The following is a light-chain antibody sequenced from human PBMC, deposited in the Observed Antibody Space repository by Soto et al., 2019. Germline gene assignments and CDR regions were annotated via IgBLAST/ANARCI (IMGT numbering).Light chain of an antibody. CDR3: SSYTSSSTWV. Sequence: QSALTQPASVSGSPGQSITISCTGTSSDVGGYNYVSWYQQHPGKAPKLMIYEVSNRPSGVSNRFSGSKSGNTASLTISGLQAEDEGYYYCSSYTSSSTWVFGGGTKVTVL. V-gene: IGLV2-14*01. CDR2: EVS. J-gene: IGLJ3*02. CDR1: SSDVGGYNY.